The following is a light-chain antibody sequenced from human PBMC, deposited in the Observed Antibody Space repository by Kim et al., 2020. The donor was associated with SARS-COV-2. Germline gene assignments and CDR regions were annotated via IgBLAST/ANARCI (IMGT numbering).Light chain of an antibody. V-gene: IGLV2-14*01. CDR1: SIDIGGYDY. CDR2: DVS. CDR3: SSYTTSSTLV. J-gene: IGLJ3*02. Sequence: QSALTQPASVSGSPGQSITISCTGTSIDIGGYDYVSWYQQHPGEAPKLVIYDVSKRPSGVSNRFSGSKSGNTASLTISGLQADDEADYYCSSYTTSSTLVFWGGAQLTVL.